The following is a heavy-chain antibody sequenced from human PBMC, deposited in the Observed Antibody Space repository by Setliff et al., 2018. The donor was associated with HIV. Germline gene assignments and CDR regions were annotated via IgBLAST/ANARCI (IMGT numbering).Heavy chain of an antibody. CDR2: IYLGETT. V-gene: IGHV4-59*11. CDR1: SGYMSGHF. CDR3: ARDPSQYLDFLFDPQPFNV. Sequence: SETLSLTCTVSSGYMSGHFWTWVRQTPGEGLEWIGNIYLGETTNYNPSLKSRATISLDTSKRQFSLHLTSVTAVDTAIYYCARDPSQYLDFLFDPQPFNVWGHGTMVTVSS. D-gene: IGHD3-9*01. J-gene: IGHJ3*01.